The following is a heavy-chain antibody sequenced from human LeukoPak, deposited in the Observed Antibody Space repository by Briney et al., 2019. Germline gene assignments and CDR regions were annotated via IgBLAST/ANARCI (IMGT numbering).Heavy chain of an antibody. D-gene: IGHD2-15*01. V-gene: IGHV4-38-2*01. CDR1: GYSISSGYY. CDR2: IYHSGST. Sequence: PSETLSLTCAVSGYSISSGYYWGWIRQPPGKGLEWIGSIYHSGSTYYNPSLKSRVTISVDTSKNQFSLKLSSVTAADTAVYYCARRYCSGGSCYAAPWFDPWGQGTLVTVSS. CDR3: ARRYCSGGSCYAAPWFDP. J-gene: IGHJ5*02.